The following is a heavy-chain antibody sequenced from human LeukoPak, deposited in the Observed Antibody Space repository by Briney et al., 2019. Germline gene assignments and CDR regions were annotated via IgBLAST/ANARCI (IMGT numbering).Heavy chain of an antibody. CDR1: GGTFNSYT. J-gene: IGHJ4*02. V-gene: IGHV1-69*02. Sequence: SVKVSCKASGGTFNSYTMSWGGQAPGQGLEGMGRIIPILGIANYAQKLQGRVTITADHSTSTAYMELTSLRSEDTAVYYCAGAVEEGTPNFDYWGQGTLVTVSS. CDR2: IIPILGIA. D-gene: IGHD3-10*01. CDR3: AGAVEEGTPNFDY.